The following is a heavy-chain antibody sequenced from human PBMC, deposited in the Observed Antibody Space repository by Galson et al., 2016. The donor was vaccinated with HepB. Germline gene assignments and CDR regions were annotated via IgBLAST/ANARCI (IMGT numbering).Heavy chain of an antibody. J-gene: IGHJ4*02. CDR1: GFSFSSYA. D-gene: IGHD5-12*01. Sequence: SLRLSCAASGFSFSSYALSWVRQAPGKGLEWVSVSGLSGSGDVIYYADSVKSRFTISRDNSKNILYLQMTSLRAEDTAVYYCAKSQAGWLTPVDYWGQGNLVTVSS. V-gene: IGHV3-23*01. CDR2: LSGSGDVI. CDR3: AKSQAGWLTPVDY.